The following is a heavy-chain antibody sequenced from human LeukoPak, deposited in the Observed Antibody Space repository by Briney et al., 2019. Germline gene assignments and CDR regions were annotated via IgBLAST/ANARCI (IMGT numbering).Heavy chain of an antibody. CDR2: ISYDGSNK. D-gene: IGHD3-22*01. CDR1: GFTFSSYA. J-gene: IGHJ3*02. Sequence: PGGSLRLSCAASGFTFSSYAMHWVRQAPGKGLEWVAVISYDGSNKYYADSVKGRFTISRDNSKNTLYLQMNSLRAEDTAVYYCARGTYYYDSSGSQGNAFDIWGQGTMVTVSS. CDR3: ARGTYYYDSSGSQGNAFDI. V-gene: IGHV3-30-3*01.